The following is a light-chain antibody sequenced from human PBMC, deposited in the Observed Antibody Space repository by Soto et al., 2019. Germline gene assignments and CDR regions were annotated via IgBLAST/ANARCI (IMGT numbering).Light chain of an antibody. CDR1: QSVNAN. CDR3: QQYNTWLWT. V-gene: IGKV3-15*01. Sequence: EVVMTQSPATLSVSPGERATLSCRASQSVNANLAWYQQMPGQAPRLLIHGASNRATGIPARFSGSGFGTEFILNISSLQTEDFAVYYCQQYNTWLWTFGQGTKVEI. CDR2: GAS. J-gene: IGKJ1*01.